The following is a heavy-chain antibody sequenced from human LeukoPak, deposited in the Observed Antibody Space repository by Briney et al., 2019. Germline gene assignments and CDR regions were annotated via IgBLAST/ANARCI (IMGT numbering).Heavy chain of an antibody. CDR2: ISAYNGNT. Sequence: ASVKVSCKASGGTFSSYAISWVQQAPGQGLEWMGWISAYNGNTNYAQKLQGRVTMTTDTSTSTAYMELRSLRSDDTAVYYCARGYYDFWSGYSPFDYWGQGTLVTVSS. J-gene: IGHJ4*02. CDR3: ARGYYDFWSGYSPFDY. D-gene: IGHD3-3*01. CDR1: GGTFSSYA. V-gene: IGHV1-18*01.